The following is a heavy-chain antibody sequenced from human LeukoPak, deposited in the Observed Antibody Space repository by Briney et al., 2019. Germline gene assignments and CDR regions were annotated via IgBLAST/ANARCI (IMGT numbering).Heavy chain of an antibody. V-gene: IGHV1-69*05. J-gene: IGHJ4*02. D-gene: IGHD3-22*01. CDR3: ASQDASIYSESSTSPTYSD. CDR1: GGTFTNYA. Sequence: GASVKVSCKASGGTFTNYAFNWVRKAPGKGLEWMGRIIPIFDSAHYAQRFQGRITITTDESSTTAYMTLSSLTSDDTAVYYCASQDASIYSESSTSPTYSDWGQGTLVTVSS. CDR2: IIPIFDSA.